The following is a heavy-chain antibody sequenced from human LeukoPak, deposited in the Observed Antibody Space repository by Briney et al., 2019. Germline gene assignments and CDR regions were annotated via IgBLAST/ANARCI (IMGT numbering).Heavy chain of an antibody. Sequence: GGSLRLSCAASGFTFSSYGMHWVRQAPGKGLEWVAVISYDGRNIHYPDSVKGRFTISRDISTDTLWLQMDSLRTEDTAVYCCAKGPLRGTAAAIDYWGQGTLDTVSS. CDR3: AKGPLRGTAAAIDY. D-gene: IGHD2-2*01. CDR2: ISYDGRNI. J-gene: IGHJ4*02. V-gene: IGHV3-30*18. CDR1: GFTFSSYG.